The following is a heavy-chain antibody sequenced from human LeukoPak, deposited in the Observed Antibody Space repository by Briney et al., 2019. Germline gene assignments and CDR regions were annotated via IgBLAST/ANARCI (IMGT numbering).Heavy chain of an antibody. CDR1: GFTFSDYY. D-gene: IGHD1-20*01. J-gene: IGHJ3*02. V-gene: IGHV3-11*04. CDR3: ARHDNWNKEWAFDI. CDR2: ISSSGTTI. Sequence: GSLRLSCAVSGFTFSDYYMSWIRQAPGKGLEWVSYISSSGTTIYYVDSVKDRFTISRDKAKNSVYLQMSSLRAEDTAVYYCARHDNWNKEWAFDIWGQGTMVTVSS.